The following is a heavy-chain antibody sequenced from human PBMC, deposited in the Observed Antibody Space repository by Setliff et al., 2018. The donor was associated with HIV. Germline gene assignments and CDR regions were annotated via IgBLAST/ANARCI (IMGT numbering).Heavy chain of an antibody. CDR1: GGSVSSGDYY. J-gene: IGHJ2*01. D-gene: IGHD3-22*01. CDR3: ARDLYYYDSSSYLRWYCDL. V-gene: IGHV4-31*02. CDR2: IYYSGIT. Sequence: PSETLSLTCTVSGGSVSSGDYYWSWIRQHPGKDLEWIAYIYYSGITYYNPSLRSRVTISMDTSKNQFSLKLSSVTAADTALYYCARDLYYYDSSSYLRWYCDLWGRGTLVTVSS.